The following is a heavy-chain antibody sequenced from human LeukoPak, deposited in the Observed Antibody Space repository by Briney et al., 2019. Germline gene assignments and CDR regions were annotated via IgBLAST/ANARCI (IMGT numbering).Heavy chain of an antibody. D-gene: IGHD3-22*01. J-gene: IGHJ4*02. V-gene: IGHV5-51*01. CDR1: GYSLTSYW. Sequence: GESLVISCKGSGYSLTSYWIGWVRQMPGKGLEWMGIIYPGDSDTRYSPSFQGQVTISADKSISTAYLQWSSLKASDTAMYYCARAYYYDSSGYLYYFDYWGQGTLVTVSS. CDR2: IYPGDSDT. CDR3: ARAYYYDSSGYLYYFDY.